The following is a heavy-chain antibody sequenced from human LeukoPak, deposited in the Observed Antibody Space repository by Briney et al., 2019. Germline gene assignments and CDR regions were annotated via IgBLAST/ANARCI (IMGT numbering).Heavy chain of an antibody. J-gene: IGHJ4*02. CDR2: INHSGST. V-gene: IGHV4-34*01. D-gene: IGHD1-26*01. CDR3: AGVELLGPGY. Sequence: SETLSLTCSVYGGSFSRYYWTWIPQPPGKGLEWIGEINHSGSTNYNPSLKSRVTISVDTSKNQFSLKLSSVTAADTAVYYCAGVELLGPGYWGQGTLVTVSS. CDR1: GGSFSRYY.